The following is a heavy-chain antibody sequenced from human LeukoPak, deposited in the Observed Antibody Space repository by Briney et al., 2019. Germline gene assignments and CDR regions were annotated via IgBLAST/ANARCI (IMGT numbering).Heavy chain of an antibody. CDR1: GYTFTSDG. Sequence: ASVKVSCKAPGYTFTSDGISWVRQAPGQGLEWMGWISAYNGNTNYAQKFQGRVTMTRDTSISTAYMELSRLRSDDTAVYYCAREGGDGIVGALRGYMDVWGKGTTVTVSS. V-gene: IGHV1-18*01. D-gene: IGHD1-26*01. CDR2: ISAYNGNT. J-gene: IGHJ6*03. CDR3: AREGGDGIVGALRGYMDV.